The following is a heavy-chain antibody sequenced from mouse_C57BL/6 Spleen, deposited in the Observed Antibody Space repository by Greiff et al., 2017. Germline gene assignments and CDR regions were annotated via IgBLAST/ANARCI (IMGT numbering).Heavy chain of an antibody. CDR3: ARIYYYGFDY. CDR2: IDPSDSYT. V-gene: IGHV1-50*01. J-gene: IGHJ2*01. CDR1: GYTFTSYW. D-gene: IGHD1-1*01. Sequence: QVQLQQPGAELVKPGASVKLSCKASGYTFTSYWMQWVKQRPGQGLEWIGEIDPSDSYTNYNQKFKGKATLTVDTSSSTAYMQLSSLTSEDSAVYCCARIYYYGFDYWGQGTTLTVSS.